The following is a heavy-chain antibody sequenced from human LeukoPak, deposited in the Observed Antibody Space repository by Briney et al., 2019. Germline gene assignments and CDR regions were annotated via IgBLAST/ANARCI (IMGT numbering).Heavy chain of an antibody. Sequence: SETLSLTCSVSGGSITNYYWSWIRQPPGKGLEWIGFIYNTGRTNYNPSLQSRVTMSIDTSKNQFSLKLSSVTAADTAVYYCARQGELAIDYWGQGTLVTVSS. CDR3: ARQGELAIDY. V-gene: IGHV4-59*08. CDR1: GGSITNYY. D-gene: IGHD1-26*01. J-gene: IGHJ4*02. CDR2: IYNTGRT.